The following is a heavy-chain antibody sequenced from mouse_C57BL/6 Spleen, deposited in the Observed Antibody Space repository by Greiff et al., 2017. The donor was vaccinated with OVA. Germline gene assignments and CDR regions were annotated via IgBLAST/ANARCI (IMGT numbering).Heavy chain of an antibody. V-gene: IGHV1-55*01. J-gene: IGHJ2*01. Sequence: QVQLKESGAELVKPGASVKMSCKASGYTFTSYWITWVKQRPGQGLEWIGDIYPGSGSTNYNEKFKSKATLTVDTSSSTAYMQLSSLASEDSAVYYCARRTTTVVGDYWGQGTTLTVSS. CDR2: IYPGSGST. D-gene: IGHD1-1*01. CDR1: GYTFTSYW. CDR3: ARRTTTVVGDY.